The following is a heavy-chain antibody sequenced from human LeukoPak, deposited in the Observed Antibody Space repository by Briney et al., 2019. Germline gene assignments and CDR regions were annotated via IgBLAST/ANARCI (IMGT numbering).Heavy chain of an antibody. J-gene: IGHJ4*02. D-gene: IGHD4-17*01. CDR2: IYDSGSI. CDR3: ARTTVTVSHFDY. Sequence: PSETLSLTCTVSGGSISSYYWSWIRQPPGKGLEWIGYIYDSGSINYNPSLKSRVTISVDTSKNQFSLKLSSVTAADTAVYYCARTTVTVSHFDYWGQGTLVTVSS. CDR1: GGSISSYY. V-gene: IGHV4-59*08.